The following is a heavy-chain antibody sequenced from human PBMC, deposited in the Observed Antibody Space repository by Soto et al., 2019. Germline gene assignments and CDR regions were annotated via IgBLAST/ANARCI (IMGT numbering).Heavy chain of an antibody. V-gene: IGHV1-2*04. Sequence: QVQLVQSGAEVKKPGASVKVSCKASGYTFTGYYMHWVRQAPGQGLEWMGWINPNSGGTNYAQKFQGWVTMTRDTSISTAYMELSRLRSHDTAVYYCARDKGIAAAGTGWYFDLWGRGTLVTVSS. J-gene: IGHJ2*01. D-gene: IGHD6-13*01. CDR3: ARDKGIAAAGTGWYFDL. CDR1: GYTFTGYY. CDR2: INPNSGGT.